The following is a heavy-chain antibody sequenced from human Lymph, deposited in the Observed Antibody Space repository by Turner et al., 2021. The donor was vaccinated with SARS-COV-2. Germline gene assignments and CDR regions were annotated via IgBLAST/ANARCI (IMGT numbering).Heavy chain of an antibody. CDR1: GYTFTSYD. V-gene: IGHV1-8*02. CDR3: ARGRYSGGGMDV. CDR2: RNPNIGNT. D-gene: IGHD1-26*01. Sequence: QVQLVQSGAEVKKPGASVTVSCKAPGYTFTSYDINWVRQATGQGLEWMEWRNPNIGNTGYAQKFQGRVTMTRNTSISTAYMELSSLRSEDTAVYYCARGRYSGGGMDVWGQGTTVTVSS. J-gene: IGHJ6*02.